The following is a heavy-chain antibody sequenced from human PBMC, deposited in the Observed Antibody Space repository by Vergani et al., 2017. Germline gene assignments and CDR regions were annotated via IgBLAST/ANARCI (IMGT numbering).Heavy chain of an antibody. CDR1: GYRFSAYC. Sequence: ELLLAQSGAEVRKPGESLKISCKPSGYRFSAYCIGWVRQTPGRGLEWIGVIDPDDSKTKYSPSFQGQVSISADKSINTVYLQWSSLKSEDSGIYYCARHDWFSGPPYHWGQGTRVSVSS. CDR2: IDPDDSKT. CDR3: ARHDWFSGPPYH. V-gene: IGHV5-51*01. J-gene: IGHJ4*02. D-gene: IGHD3-9*01.